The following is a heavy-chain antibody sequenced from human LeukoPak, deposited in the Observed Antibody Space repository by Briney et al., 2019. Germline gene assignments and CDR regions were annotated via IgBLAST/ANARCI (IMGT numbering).Heavy chain of an antibody. CDR2: INPNSGGT. J-gene: IGHJ5*02. V-gene: IGHV1-2*02. Sequence: ASVKVSCKASGYTFTGYYMHWVRQAPGQGLEWMGWINPNSGGTNYAQKFQGRVTMTRDTSISTAYMELSRLRSDDTAVYYCARDPLSFGELLSSWFDPWGQGTLVTVSS. D-gene: IGHD3-10*01. CDR3: ARDPLSFGELLSSWFDP. CDR1: GYTFTGYY.